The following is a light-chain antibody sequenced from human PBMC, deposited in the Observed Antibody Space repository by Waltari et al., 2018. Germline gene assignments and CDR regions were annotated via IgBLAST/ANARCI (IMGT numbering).Light chain of an antibody. J-gene: IGLJ3*02. CDR3: CSHAGDSLWV. Sequence: QSALTQPASVSASPGQSITISCKGTSSDIGSYNLVSWYQQHPGKAPKVMIYDVTKRTSGVSNRFSGSKSGYTASLTVSWLQAEDESDYYCCSHAGDSLWVFGGGTKLTVL. V-gene: IGLV2-23*02. CDR1: SSDIGSYNL. CDR2: DVT.